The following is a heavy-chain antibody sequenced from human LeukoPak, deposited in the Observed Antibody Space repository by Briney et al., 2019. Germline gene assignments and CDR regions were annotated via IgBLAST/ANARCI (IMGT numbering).Heavy chain of an antibody. CDR2: ISSSSSYI. CDR1: GFTFSSYS. Sequence: GGSLRLSCAASGFTFSSYSMNWVRQAPGKGLEWVSSISSSSSYIYYADSVKGRFTISRDNAKNSLYLQMNSLGAEDTAVYYCAREEYYGSGSYKYYYYGMDVWGQGTTVTVSS. D-gene: IGHD3-10*01. CDR3: AREEYYGSGSYKYYYYGMDV. J-gene: IGHJ6*02. V-gene: IGHV3-21*01.